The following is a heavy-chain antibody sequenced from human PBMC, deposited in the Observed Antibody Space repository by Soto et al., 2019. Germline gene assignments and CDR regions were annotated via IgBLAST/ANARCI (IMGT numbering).Heavy chain of an antibody. V-gene: IGHV3-23*01. Sequence: LRLSCAASGFTFSSYAMSWVRQAPGKGLEWVSAISGSGGSTYYADSVKGRFTISRDNSKNTLYLQMNSLRAEDTAVYYCAKDRHSSSPYNWFDPWGQGTLVTVP. CDR1: GFTFSSYA. CDR2: ISGSGGST. D-gene: IGHD6-6*01. CDR3: AKDRHSSSPYNWFDP. J-gene: IGHJ5*02.